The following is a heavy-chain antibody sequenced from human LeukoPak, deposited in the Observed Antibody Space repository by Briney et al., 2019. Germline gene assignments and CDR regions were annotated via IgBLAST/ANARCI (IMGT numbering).Heavy chain of an antibody. D-gene: IGHD3-22*01. Sequence: EASVKVSCKASGYTFTSYGISWVRQAPGQGLEWMGWISAYNGNTNYAQKLQGRVTMTGNTSISTAYMELSSLRSEDTAVYYCARGVDFDYYDRPYGMDVWGQGTTVTVSS. CDR2: ISAYNGNT. J-gene: IGHJ6*02. V-gene: IGHV1-18*01. CDR1: GYTFTSYG. CDR3: ARGVDFDYYDRPYGMDV.